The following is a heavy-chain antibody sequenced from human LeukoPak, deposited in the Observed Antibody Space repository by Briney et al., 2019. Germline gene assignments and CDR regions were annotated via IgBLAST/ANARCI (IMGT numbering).Heavy chain of an antibody. V-gene: IGHV3-30*18. Sequence: GGSLRLSCGASGLTLSNYGMHWVRQAPGKGLEWVAVISYDGGNKYYADSVKGRFTISRDNSKNTLYLQMNSLRAEDTAVYYCAKDSSGYFYADAFDIWGQGTMVTVSS. CDR3: AKDSSGYFYADAFDI. J-gene: IGHJ3*02. CDR2: ISYDGGNK. D-gene: IGHD3-22*01. CDR1: GLTLSNYG.